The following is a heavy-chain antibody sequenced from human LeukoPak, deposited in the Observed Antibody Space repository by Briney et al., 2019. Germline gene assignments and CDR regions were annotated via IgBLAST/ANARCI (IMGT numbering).Heavy chain of an antibody. Sequence: ASVKVSCKASGYTFTSYYMHWVRQAPGQGLEWLGIVNPSGGSTSYAQKFQGRVTMTRDMSTSTVYMELSSLRSEDTAVYYCAMHTELVVTATRSLDYWGQGTLVTVSS. D-gene: IGHD2-21*02. J-gene: IGHJ4*02. CDR3: AMHTELVVTATRSLDY. CDR2: VNPSGGST. CDR1: GYTFTSYY. V-gene: IGHV1-46*01.